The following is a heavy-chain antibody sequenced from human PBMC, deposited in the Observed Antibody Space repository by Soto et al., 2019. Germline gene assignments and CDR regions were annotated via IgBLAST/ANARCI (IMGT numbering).Heavy chain of an antibody. V-gene: IGHV4-59*01. Sequence: LSLTSTVSGGPTSSYYWSWIRQPPGKGLEWIGYIYYSGSTNYNPSHKSRVTISVDTSKNPFSLKLSSVTAADTAVYYCARNPLWFGEDYYYGMDVWGQGTTVTVSS. CDR3: ARNPLWFGEDYYYGMDV. CDR1: GGPTSSYY. J-gene: IGHJ6*02. D-gene: IGHD3-10*01. CDR2: IYYSGST.